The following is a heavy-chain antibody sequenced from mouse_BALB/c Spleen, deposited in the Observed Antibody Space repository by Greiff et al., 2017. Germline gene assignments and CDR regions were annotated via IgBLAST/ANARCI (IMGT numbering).Heavy chain of an antibody. J-gene: IGHJ2*01. CDR2: INPSNGGT. CDR3: TRWIDY. Sequence: VQLQQSGAELVKPGASVKLSCKASGYTFTSYYMYWVKQRPGQGLEWIGEINPSNGGTKFNEKFKSKATPTVDKSSSTAYMQLSSLTSEYSAVYYCTRWIDYWGQGTTLTVSS. V-gene: IGHV1S81*02. CDR1: GYTFTSYY.